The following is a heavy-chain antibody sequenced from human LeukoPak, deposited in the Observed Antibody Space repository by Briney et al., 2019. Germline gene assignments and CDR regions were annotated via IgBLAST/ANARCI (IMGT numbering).Heavy chain of an antibody. V-gene: IGHV3-74*01. CDR2: INGDGTST. J-gene: IGHJ6*02. CDR1: GFTFSNHW. D-gene: IGHD4-17*01. Sequence: GGSLRLSCAASGFTFSNHWLHWVRQAPGKGLVWVSRINGDGTSTIYADSVKGRFTISRDNSKNTAYLQMNSLKTEDTAVYYCTSPIHYGDYDYYYGMDVWGQGTTVTVSS. CDR3: TSPIHYGDYDYYYGMDV.